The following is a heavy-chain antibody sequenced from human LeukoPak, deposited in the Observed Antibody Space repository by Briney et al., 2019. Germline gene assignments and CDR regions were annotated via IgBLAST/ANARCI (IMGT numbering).Heavy chain of an antibody. Sequence: GGSLRLSCAASGFTFDDYAMHWVRQAPGKGREWVSGISWNSGSIGYADSVKGRFTISRDNATNSLYLQMSSLRAEDTALYYCAKGPYYYDSSGAYHYFDYWGQGTLVTVSS. D-gene: IGHD3-22*01. CDR3: AKGPYYYDSSGAYHYFDY. CDR1: GFTFDDYA. V-gene: IGHV3-9*01. J-gene: IGHJ4*02. CDR2: ISWNSGSI.